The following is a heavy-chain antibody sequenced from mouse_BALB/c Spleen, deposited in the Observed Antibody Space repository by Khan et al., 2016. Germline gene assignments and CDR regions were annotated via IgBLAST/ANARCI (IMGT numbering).Heavy chain of an antibody. CDR2: ISYSGST. CDR1: GYSITSDYA. V-gene: IGHV3-2*02. J-gene: IGHJ4*01. Sequence: EVQLQESGPGLVKPSQSLSLTCTVTGYSITSDYAWNWIRQFPGNKLEWMGYISYSGSTSYNPSLKSRISITRDTSKNQFFLQLNSVTTEDTAAYYCARIVIYAGYYGYAMDYWGQGTSVTVSS. CDR3: ARIVIYAGYYGYAMDY. D-gene: IGHD2-3*01.